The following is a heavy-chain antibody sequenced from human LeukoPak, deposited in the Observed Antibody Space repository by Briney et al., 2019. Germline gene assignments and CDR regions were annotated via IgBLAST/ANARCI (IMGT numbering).Heavy chain of an antibody. CDR3: ARAAGDCSSTSCQYYYYYMDV. CDR1: GGSISSGSYY. D-gene: IGHD2-2*01. V-gene: IGHV4-61*01. Sequence: SETLSLTCTVSGGSISSGSYYWSWIRQPPGKGLEWIGYIYYSGSTNYNPSLKSRVTISVDTSKNQFSLKLSSVTAADTAVYYCARAAGDCSSTSCQYYYYYMDVWGKGTTVTVSS. J-gene: IGHJ6*03. CDR2: IYYSGST.